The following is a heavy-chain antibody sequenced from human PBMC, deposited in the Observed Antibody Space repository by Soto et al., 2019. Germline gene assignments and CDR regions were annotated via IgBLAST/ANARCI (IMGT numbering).Heavy chain of an antibody. CDR1: GFTFSSYA. CDR2: ISGSGGST. D-gene: IGHD3-22*01. V-gene: IGHV3-23*01. Sequence: GGSLRLSCAASGFTFSSYAMSWVRQAPGKGLEWVSAISGSGGSTYYADAVKGRFTISRDNSKNTLYLQMNSRRAEDTAVYYCAKELNYYDSSGYRNYGMDVWGQGTTVTVSS. CDR3: AKELNYYDSSGYRNYGMDV. J-gene: IGHJ6*02.